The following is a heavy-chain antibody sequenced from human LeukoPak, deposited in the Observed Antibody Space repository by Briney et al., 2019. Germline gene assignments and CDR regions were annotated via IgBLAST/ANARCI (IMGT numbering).Heavy chain of an antibody. D-gene: IGHD4-17*01. CDR1: GYTFSGHY. V-gene: IGHV1-69*06. CDR2: IIPIFGTA. Sequence: GASVKVSCKASGYTFSGHYMHWVRQAPGQGLEWMGGIIPIFGTANYAQKFQGRVTITADKSTSTAYMELSSLRSEDTAVYYCARDHRPPYGYNWFDPWGQGTLVTVSS. J-gene: IGHJ5*02. CDR3: ARDHRPPYGYNWFDP.